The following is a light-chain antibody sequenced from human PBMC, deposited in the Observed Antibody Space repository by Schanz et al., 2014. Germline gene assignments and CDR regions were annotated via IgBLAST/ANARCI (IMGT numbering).Light chain of an antibody. Sequence: EIVLTQSPGTLSLSPGERATLSCRASQSVSSSYLAWYQQKPGQAPRLLIYGTSTRATGIPDRFSGSGSDSDFSLTISRLEPEDFAVYYCQQYGTSSMYSFGQGTKVEIK. CDR1: QSVSSSY. CDR2: GTS. J-gene: IGKJ2*03. CDR3: QQYGTSSMYS. V-gene: IGKV3-20*01.